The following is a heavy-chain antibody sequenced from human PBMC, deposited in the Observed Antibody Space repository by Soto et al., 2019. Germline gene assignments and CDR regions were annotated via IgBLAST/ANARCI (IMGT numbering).Heavy chain of an antibody. CDR3: ARDNGYSYGTGRVDY. Sequence: QVQVVQSGAEVKKPGASVKVSCKASGYTFTSNGISWVRQAPGQGLEWMGWISAYNGNTNYAQKLQGRVTMTTDTSTRTAYMELRSLRSDGTAVYYCARDNGYSYGTGRVDYWGQGTLVTVSS. D-gene: IGHD5-18*01. V-gene: IGHV1-18*01. CDR2: ISAYNGNT. J-gene: IGHJ4*02. CDR1: GYTFTSNG.